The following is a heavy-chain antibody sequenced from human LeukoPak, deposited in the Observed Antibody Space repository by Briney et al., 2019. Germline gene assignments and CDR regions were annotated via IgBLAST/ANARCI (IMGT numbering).Heavy chain of an antibody. CDR3: AKDTLVGATGDGAFDI. J-gene: IGHJ3*02. CDR1: GFTFDDYA. V-gene: IGHV3-9*03. D-gene: IGHD1-26*01. Sequence: GGSLRLSCAASGFTFDDYAMHWVRQAPGKGLEWVSGISWNSGSIGYADSVKGRFTISRDNAKNSLYLQMNSLRAEDMALYYCAKDTLVGATGDGAFDIWGQGTMVTVSS. CDR2: ISWNSGSI.